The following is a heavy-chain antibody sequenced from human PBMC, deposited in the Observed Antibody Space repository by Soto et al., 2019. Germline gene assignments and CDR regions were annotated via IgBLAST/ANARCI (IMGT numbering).Heavy chain of an antibody. CDR2: IYPGDSDT. V-gene: IGHV5-51*01. CDR3: ARRSAAATNDF. D-gene: IGHD3-10*01. CDR1: GYRFISYW. J-gene: IGHJ4*02. Sequence: MHGESLKISCQGSGYRFISYWIAWVRQMPGKGLEWMGIIYPGDSDTRYSPSFQGQVTISADKSISTVYLQWSSLVASDTAMYYCARRSAAATNDFWGQGTLVTVSS.